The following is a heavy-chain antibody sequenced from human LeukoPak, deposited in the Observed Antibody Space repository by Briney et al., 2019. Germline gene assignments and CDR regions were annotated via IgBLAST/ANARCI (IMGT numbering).Heavy chain of an antibody. CDR3: AHSRTSAWPTPYNYFDP. J-gene: IGHJ5*02. Sequence: ESGPTLVNPTQTLTLTCTFSGFSLSTNGVGVGWIRQPPGKALEWLALLYWNDYKYYSPSLKSRLSITRDTSENQVVLTLTNMDPVDTATYFCAHSRTSAWPTPYNYFDPWGQGTLVTVSS. CDR2: LYWNDYK. D-gene: IGHD6-19*01. V-gene: IGHV2-5*01. CDR1: GFSLSTNGVG.